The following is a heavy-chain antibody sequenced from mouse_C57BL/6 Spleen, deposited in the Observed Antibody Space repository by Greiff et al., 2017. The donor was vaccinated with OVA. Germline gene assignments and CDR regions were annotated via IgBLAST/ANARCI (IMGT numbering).Heavy chain of an antibody. CDR1: GFTFSNYW. CDR3: TGSYYYCSSGYFDY. CDR2: IRLKSDNYAT. J-gene: IGHJ2*01. Sequence: EVQGVESGGGLVQPGGSMKLSCVASGFTFSNYWMNWVRQSPEKGLEWVAQIRLKSDNYATNYAESVKGRFTISRDDSKSSVYLQMNNLRAEDTGIYYCTGSYYYCSSGYFDYWGQGTTLTVSS. V-gene: IGHV6-3*01. D-gene: IGHD1-1*01.